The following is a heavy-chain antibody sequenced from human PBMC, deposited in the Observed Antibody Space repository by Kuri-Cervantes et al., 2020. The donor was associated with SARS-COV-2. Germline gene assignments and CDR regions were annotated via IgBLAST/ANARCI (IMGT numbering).Heavy chain of an antibody. Sequence: SETLSLTCTVSGGSIRGSSYYWGWFRQSPGKRLQWIGNVYYSGRTYYDPSLESRVTISVDTSRSQFSLRLSSLTAADTAVYYCAKSGLGVSYYFDSWGHGTLVTVSS. CDR1: GGSIRGSSYY. CDR2: VYYSGRT. CDR3: AKSGLGVSYYFDS. D-gene: IGHD5/OR15-5a*01. V-gene: IGHV4-39*01. J-gene: IGHJ4*01.